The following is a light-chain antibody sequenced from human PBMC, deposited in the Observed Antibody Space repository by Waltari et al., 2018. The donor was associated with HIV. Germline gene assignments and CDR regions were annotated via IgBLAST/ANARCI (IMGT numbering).Light chain of an antibody. V-gene: IGKV4-1*01. CDR1: HSVLFTSNNKNY. CDR3: QQYYTTHWT. Sequence: DIVMSQSPDSLVVYLGQRATINSQSSHSVLFTSNNKNYLAWYQQKPGQPPRLLLSWASTRESGVPDRFSGSGSGTDFTLSISSLQAEDVAVYYCQQYYTTHWTFGQGTKVEIK. J-gene: IGKJ1*01. CDR2: WAS.